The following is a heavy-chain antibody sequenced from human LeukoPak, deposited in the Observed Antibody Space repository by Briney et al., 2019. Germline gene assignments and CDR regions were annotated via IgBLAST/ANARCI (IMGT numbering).Heavy chain of an antibody. V-gene: IGHV3-23*01. J-gene: IGHJ5*02. CDR2: ISGSGGST. CDR1: GFTFSSYA. Sequence: GGSLRLSCAASGFTFSSYAMSWVRRAPGKGLEWVSAISGSGGSTYYADSVKGRFTISRDNSKNTLYLQMNSLRAEDTAVYYCAKVSSSWYKNWFDPWGQGTLVTVSS. D-gene: IGHD6-13*01. CDR3: AKVSSSWYKNWFDP.